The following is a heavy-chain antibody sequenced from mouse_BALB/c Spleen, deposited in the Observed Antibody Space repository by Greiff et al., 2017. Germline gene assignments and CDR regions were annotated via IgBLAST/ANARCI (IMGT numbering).Heavy chain of an antibody. D-gene: IGHD2-3*01. CDR3: ARADGYFYYAMDY. J-gene: IGHJ4*01. V-gene: IGHV3-6*02. Sequence: EVKLMESGPGLVKPSQSLSLTCSVTGYSITSGYYWNWIRQFPGNKLEWMGYISYDGSNNYNPSLKNRISITRDTSKNQFFLKLNSVTTEDTATYYCARADGYFYYAMDYWGQGTSVTVSS. CDR2: ISYDGSN. CDR1: GYSITSGYY.